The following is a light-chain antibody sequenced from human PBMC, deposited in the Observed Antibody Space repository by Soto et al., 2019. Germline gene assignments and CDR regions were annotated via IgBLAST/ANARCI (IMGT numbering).Light chain of an antibody. Sequence: EIGMTQSPATLSVSPGERATLSCRASQSVSNTLAWYQKKPGQAPRLLIYGASTRATGIPARFSGSGSGTEFTLTISSLQSEDFAFYYCQQYNNWWTFGQGTRVDIK. CDR2: GAS. V-gene: IGKV3-15*01. CDR1: QSVSNT. J-gene: IGKJ1*01. CDR3: QQYNNWWT.